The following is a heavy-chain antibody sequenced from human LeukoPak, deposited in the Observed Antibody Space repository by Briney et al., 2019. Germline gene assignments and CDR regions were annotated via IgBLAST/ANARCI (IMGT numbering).Heavy chain of an antibody. CDR3: ARDFNGGFDY. D-gene: IGHD2-8*01. CDR1: GFPFSRYW. J-gene: IGHJ4*02. V-gene: IGHV3-74*01. Sequence: PGGSLRLPCAASGFPFSRYWTHWVRHAPGKALVWLSRIKSDGSNTRYADSVKGRVTVSRDIAKNTLYLQMNSLRAYDTAVDYCARDFNGGFDYWGQGTLVTVSS. CDR2: IKSDGSNT.